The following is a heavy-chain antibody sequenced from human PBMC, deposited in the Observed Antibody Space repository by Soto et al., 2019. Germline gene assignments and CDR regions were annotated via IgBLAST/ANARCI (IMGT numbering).Heavy chain of an antibody. CDR1: GFLFSSYA. CDR3: AKDRVQLWFPFHY. J-gene: IGHJ4*02. CDR2: ISGSGDIT. V-gene: IGHV3-23*01. D-gene: IGHD5-18*01. Sequence: EVQLLESGGGLVQPGGSLRLSCAASGFLFSSYAMSWVRQAPGKGLEWVAVISGSGDITNYADSVKGRLTISRDNSKYTLHLQMNSLRAEDTAVYYCAKDRVQLWFPFHYWGQGTLVTVSS.